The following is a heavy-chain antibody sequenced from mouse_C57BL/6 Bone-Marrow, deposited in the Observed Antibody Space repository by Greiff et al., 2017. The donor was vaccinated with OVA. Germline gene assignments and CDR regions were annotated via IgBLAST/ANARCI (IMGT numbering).Heavy chain of an antibody. Sequence: DVMLVESGEGLVKPGGSLKLSCAASGFTFSSYAMSWVRQTPEKRLEWVAYISSGGDYIYYADTVKGRFTISRDNARNTLYLQMSSLKSEDTAMYYCTSLIYYGNYEAMDYWGQGTSVTVSS. J-gene: IGHJ4*01. V-gene: IGHV5-9-1*02. CDR2: ISSGGDYI. CDR3: TSLIYYGNYEAMDY. CDR1: GFTFSSYA. D-gene: IGHD2-1*01.